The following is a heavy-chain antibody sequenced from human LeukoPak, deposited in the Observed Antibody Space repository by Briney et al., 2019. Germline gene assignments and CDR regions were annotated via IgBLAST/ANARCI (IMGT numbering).Heavy chain of an antibody. J-gene: IGHJ4*02. CDR2: ISSSSSYT. D-gene: IGHD4-17*01. V-gene: IGHV3-11*05. Sequence: GGSLRLSCAASGFTFSDYYMSWIRQAPGKGLEWVSYISSSSSYTNYADSLKGRFTISRDNAKNSLYLQMNSLRAEDTAVYYCAREAVTRNYFDYWGQGTLVTVSS. CDR1: GFTFSDYY. CDR3: AREAVTRNYFDY.